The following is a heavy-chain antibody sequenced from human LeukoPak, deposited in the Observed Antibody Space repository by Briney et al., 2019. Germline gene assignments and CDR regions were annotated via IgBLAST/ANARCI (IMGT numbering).Heavy chain of an antibody. D-gene: IGHD5-12*01. CDR1: GFTFSSYA. J-gene: IGHJ4*02. V-gene: IGHV3-30*04. CDR2: ISYDGSNK. Sequence: GGSLRLSCAASGFTFSSYAMHWVRQAPGKGLEWVAVISYDGSNKYYADSVKGRFTISRDNSKNTLYLQMNILRAEDTAVYYCARALLSGYDFAPFDYWGQGTLVTVSS. CDR3: ARALLSGYDFAPFDY.